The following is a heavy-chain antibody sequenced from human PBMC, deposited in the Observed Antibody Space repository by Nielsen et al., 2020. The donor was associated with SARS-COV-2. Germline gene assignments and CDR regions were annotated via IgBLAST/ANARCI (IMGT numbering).Heavy chain of an antibody. Sequence: GESLKISCEGSGYTFSDYYMNWVRQAPGKGLMWVARINSDGSRSAYADAVKGRFIMSRDNARDTLSLQMNSLSVEDTAVYYCVRVRDDGHYYDTGPFDDWGQGTTVTVSS. J-gene: IGHJ6*02. CDR2: INSDGSRS. D-gene: IGHD3-22*01. V-gene: IGHV3-74*01. CDR1: GYTFSDYY. CDR3: VRVRDDGHYYDTGPFDD.